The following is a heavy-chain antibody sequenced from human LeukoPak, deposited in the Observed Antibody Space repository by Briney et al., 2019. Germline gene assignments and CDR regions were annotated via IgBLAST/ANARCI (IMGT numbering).Heavy chain of an antibody. CDR1: GGSISSGDYY. CDR2: IYYSGST. CDR3: TSYYYGSGREYGMDV. V-gene: IGHV4-30-4*01. D-gene: IGHD3-10*01. J-gene: IGHJ6*02. Sequence: SETLSLTCTVSGGSISSGDYYWSWIRQPPGKGLEWIGYIYYSGSTYYNPSLKSRVTISVDTSKNQFSLKLSSVTAADTAVYYCTSYYYGSGREYGMDVWGQGKTVTVSS.